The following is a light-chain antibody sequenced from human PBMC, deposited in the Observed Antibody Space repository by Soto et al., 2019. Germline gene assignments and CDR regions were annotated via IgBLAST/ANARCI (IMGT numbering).Light chain of an antibody. J-gene: IGKJ4*01. CDR1: QSIYKW. V-gene: IGKV1-12*01. CDR2: AAS. CDR3: QQADSFPLS. Sequence: DIQMTQSPSYVSASIGDRVTISCRASQSIYKWLVWYQQKPGKAPKLLIYAASSLQSGVPSRFSGSGYGTDFTPTISSLQPEDFATYYCQQADSFPLSFGGGTKVDIK.